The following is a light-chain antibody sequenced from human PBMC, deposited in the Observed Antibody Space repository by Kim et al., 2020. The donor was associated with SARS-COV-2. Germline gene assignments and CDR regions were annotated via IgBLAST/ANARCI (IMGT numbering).Light chain of an antibody. Sequence: QSALTQPASVSGSPGQSITVSCTGTSSDVGNYNYVSWYQHHPGKAPKLVIFDVTKRPSGISNRFSGSKSDNTASLTITGLQADDEADYYCSSYTATSTLVFGSGTKVTVL. CDR3: SSYTATSTLV. J-gene: IGLJ1*01. CDR2: DVT. V-gene: IGLV2-14*03. CDR1: SSDVGNYNY.